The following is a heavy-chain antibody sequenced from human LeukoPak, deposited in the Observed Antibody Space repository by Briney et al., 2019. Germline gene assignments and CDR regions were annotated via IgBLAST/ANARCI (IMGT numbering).Heavy chain of an antibody. CDR2: ISGSGGST. J-gene: IGHJ4*02. Sequence: GSLRLSCAASGFTFSSYAMSWVRQAPGKGLEGVSAISGSGGSTYYAGSVKGRFTISRDNSKNTLYLQMNSLRAEDTAVYYCAGFDDSSGYYSPVDYWGQGTLVTVSS. CDR1: GFTFSSYA. D-gene: IGHD3-22*01. V-gene: IGHV3-23*01. CDR3: AGFDDSSGYYSPVDY.